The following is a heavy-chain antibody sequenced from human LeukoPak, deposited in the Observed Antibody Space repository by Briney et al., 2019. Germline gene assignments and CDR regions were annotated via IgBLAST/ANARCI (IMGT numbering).Heavy chain of an antibody. J-gene: IGHJ4*02. D-gene: IGHD2-2*01. V-gene: IGHV4-59*01. CDR1: GGSISSYY. CDR3: ARVVSGLNDY. Sequence: PSETLSLTCTVSGGSISSYYWSWIRQPPGKGPEWIGYIYYSGSTNYNPSLKSRVTISVDTSKNQFSLKLSSVTAADTAVYYCARVVSGLNDYWGQGTLVTVSS. CDR2: IYYSGST.